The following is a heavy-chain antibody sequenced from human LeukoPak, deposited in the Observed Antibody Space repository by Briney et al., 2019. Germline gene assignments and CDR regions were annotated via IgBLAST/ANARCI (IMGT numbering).Heavy chain of an antibody. J-gene: IGHJ4*02. Sequence: GGSLRLSCAASRFTFSSYAMHWVRQAPGKGLEWVAVISYDGSNKYYADSVKGRFTISRDNSKNTLYLQMNSLRAEDTAVYYCARDNWNYLDYWGQGTLVTVSS. CDR2: ISYDGSNK. CDR1: RFTFSSYA. V-gene: IGHV3-30-3*01. CDR3: ARDNWNYLDY. D-gene: IGHD1-20*01.